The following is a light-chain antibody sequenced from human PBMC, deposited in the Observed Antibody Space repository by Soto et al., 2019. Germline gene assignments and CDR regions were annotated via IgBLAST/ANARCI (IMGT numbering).Light chain of an antibody. V-gene: IGLV2-23*02. CDR1: TSDVGGYNL. CDR2: EVS. J-gene: IGLJ1*01. Sequence: QSALTQPASVSGSPGQSITISCSGTTSDVGGYNLVSWYQQHPDKAPKLLIYEVSQRPSGVSSRFSGSKSGTTATLTISGVQPEDEADYFCCSYATSSFVFGTGTKLTVL. CDR3: CSYATSSFV.